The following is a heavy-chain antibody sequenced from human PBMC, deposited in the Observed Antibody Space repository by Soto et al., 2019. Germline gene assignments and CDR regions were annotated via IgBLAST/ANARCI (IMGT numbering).Heavy chain of an antibody. CDR3: AMGGGDRRWEPDGYYYGMDV. Sequence: GGSLRLSCAASGFTLSSYAMHWVRQAPGKGLEWVAVISYDGSNKYYADSVKGRFTISRDNSKNTLYLQMNSLRAEDTAVYYCAMGGGDRRWEPDGYYYGMDVWGQGTTVTV. J-gene: IGHJ6*02. V-gene: IGHV3-30-3*01. D-gene: IGHD1-26*01. CDR2: ISYDGSNK. CDR1: GFTLSSYA.